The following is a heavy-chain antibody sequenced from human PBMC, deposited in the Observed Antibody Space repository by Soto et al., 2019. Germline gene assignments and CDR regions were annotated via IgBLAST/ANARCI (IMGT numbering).Heavy chain of an antibody. J-gene: IGHJ5*02. CDR2: IRSKAYGGTT. V-gene: IGHV3-49*03. D-gene: IGHD6-6*01. Sequence: GGPLRLSCTASGFTFGDYAMSWFRQAPGKGLEWVGFIRSKAYGGTTEYAASVKGRFTISRDDSKSIAYLQMNSLKTEDTAVYYCTRDIKGGEKGSSRAEWCDTWGQGTLLTVYS. CDR3: TRDIKGGEKGSSRAEWCDT. CDR1: GFTFGDYA.